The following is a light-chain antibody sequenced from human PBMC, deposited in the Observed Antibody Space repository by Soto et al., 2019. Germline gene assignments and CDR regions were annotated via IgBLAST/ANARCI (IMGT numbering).Light chain of an antibody. CDR3: QSYERSLSAHWV. CDR1: SSNIGAGYD. J-gene: IGLJ3*02. V-gene: IGLV1-40*01. CDR2: GNI. Sequence: QSVLTQPPSVSGAPGQRVTISCTGSSSNIGAGYDVHWYQQFPGSAPKLLIYGNINRPSGVPDRFSASKSGTSASLAITGLQAEDEADYYCQSYERSLSAHWVFGGGTKLTVL.